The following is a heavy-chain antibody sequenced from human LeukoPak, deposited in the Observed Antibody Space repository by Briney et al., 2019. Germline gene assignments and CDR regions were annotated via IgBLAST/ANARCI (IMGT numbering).Heavy chain of an antibody. CDR1: GFTFSSYA. D-gene: IGHD2-2*01. J-gene: IGHJ6*02. V-gene: IGHV3-30*04. Sequence: GGSLRLSCAASGFTFSSYAMHWVRQAPGKGLEWVAVISYGGSNKYYADSVKGRFTISRDNSKNTLYLQMNSLRAEDTAVYYCARDLVVVPAAVPYYYGMDVWGQGTTVTVSS. CDR2: ISYGGSNK. CDR3: ARDLVVVPAAVPYYYGMDV.